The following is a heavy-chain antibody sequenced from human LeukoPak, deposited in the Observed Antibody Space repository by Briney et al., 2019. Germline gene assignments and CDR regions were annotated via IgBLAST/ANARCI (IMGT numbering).Heavy chain of an antibody. CDR2: INHSGST. V-gene: IGHV4-34*01. CDR1: GGSFSGYY. Sequence: PSETLSLTCAVYGGSFSGYYWSWIRQPPGKGLEWIGEINHSGSTNYNPSLKSRVTISVDTSKNQFSLKLSSVTAADTAVYYCARGTPRRVYYSSSWYYFDYWGQGTLVTVSS. D-gene: IGHD6-13*01. J-gene: IGHJ4*02. CDR3: ARGTPRRVYYSSSWYYFDY.